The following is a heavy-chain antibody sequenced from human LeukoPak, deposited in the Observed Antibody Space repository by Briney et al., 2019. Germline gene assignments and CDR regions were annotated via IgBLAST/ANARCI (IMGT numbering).Heavy chain of an antibody. Sequence: PGGSLRLSCAASGYPFSSYWMTWGRQAPGKGLEWLTNINQDGSEIYYVGSVQGRFIISRDNAKNSLYLQMNSLRVDDMAVYYCATSRMRGAFDIWGQGTMVTVSS. V-gene: IGHV3-7*01. CDR1: GYPFSSYW. CDR2: INQDGSEI. D-gene: IGHD3-10*01. CDR3: ATSRMRGAFDI. J-gene: IGHJ3*02.